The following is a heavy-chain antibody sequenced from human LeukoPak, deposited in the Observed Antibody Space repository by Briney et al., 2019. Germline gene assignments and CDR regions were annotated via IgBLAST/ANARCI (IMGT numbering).Heavy chain of an antibody. CDR1: GFTFSNYW. J-gene: IGHJ4*02. CDR3: ARGAYSSGWAYFDH. CDR2: IKTDGSEK. D-gene: IGHD6-19*01. Sequence: GGFLRLSCEGSGFTFSNYWMGWVRQAPGKGLQWVANIKTDGSEKYYVDSVKGRFTISRDNAKNSLYLHMDSLRAEDTAVYYCARGAYSSGWAYFDHWGQGTLVTVSS. V-gene: IGHV3-7*01.